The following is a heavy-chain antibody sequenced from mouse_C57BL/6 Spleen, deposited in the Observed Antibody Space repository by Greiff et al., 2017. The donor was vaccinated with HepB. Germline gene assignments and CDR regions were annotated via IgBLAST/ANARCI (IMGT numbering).Heavy chain of an antibody. V-gene: IGHV5-9-1*02. CDR2: ISSGGDYT. D-gene: IGHD2-3*01. Sequence: EVKLVESGAGLVKPGGSLKLSCAASGFTFSSYAMSWVRQTPEKRLEWVAYISSGGDYTYYADTVKGRFTISRDKARNTLYLQMSSLKSEDTAMYYCTEGVTGAMDYWGQGTSVTVSS. CDR3: TEGVTGAMDY. J-gene: IGHJ4*01. CDR1: GFTFSSYA.